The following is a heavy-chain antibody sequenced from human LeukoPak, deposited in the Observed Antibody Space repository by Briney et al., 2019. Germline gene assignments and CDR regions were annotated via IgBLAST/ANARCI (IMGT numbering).Heavy chain of an antibody. CDR3: ASWGYCSSTSCYTGDY. V-gene: IGHV1-69*13. D-gene: IGHD2-2*02. Sequence: SVKVSFKASGGTFSSYAISWVRQAPGQGLEWMGGIIPIFGTANYAQKFQGRVTITADESTSTAYMELSSLRSEDTAVYYCASWGYCSSTSCYTGDYWGQGTLVTVSS. J-gene: IGHJ4*02. CDR2: IIPIFGTA. CDR1: GGTFSSYA.